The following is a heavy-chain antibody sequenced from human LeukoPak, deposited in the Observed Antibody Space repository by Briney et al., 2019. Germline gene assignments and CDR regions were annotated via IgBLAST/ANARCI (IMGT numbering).Heavy chain of an antibody. CDR3: ARELRGYSYGHDY. D-gene: IGHD5-18*01. V-gene: IGHV1-69*06. J-gene: IGHJ4*02. Sequence: SVKVSCKASGGTFSSYAISWVRQAPGQGLEWMGGIIPIFGTANYAQKFQGRVTITADKSTSTAYMELSSLRSEDTAVYYCARELRGYSYGHDYWGQGTLVTVSS. CDR2: IIPIFGTA. CDR1: GGTFSSYA.